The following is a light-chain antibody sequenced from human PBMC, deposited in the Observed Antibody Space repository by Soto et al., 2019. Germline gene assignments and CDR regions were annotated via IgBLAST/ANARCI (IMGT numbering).Light chain of an antibody. Sequence: QSVLTQPASVSGSPGQSITISCTGTSSDVCGYNYVSWYQQHPGKAPKLMIYDVSNRPSGVSNRFSGSKSGNTASLTISGLQADDEADYYCSSSTSSSTPYVFGTGTKVTVL. CDR3: SSSTSSSTPYV. J-gene: IGLJ1*01. CDR2: DVS. CDR1: SSDVCGYNY. V-gene: IGLV2-14*01.